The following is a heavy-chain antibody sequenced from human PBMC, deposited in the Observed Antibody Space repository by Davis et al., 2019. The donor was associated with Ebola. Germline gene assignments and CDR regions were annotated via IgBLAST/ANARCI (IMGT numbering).Heavy chain of an antibody. CDR3: ARRMLYYDSSGYYYYFDY. J-gene: IGHJ4*02. Sequence: MPGGSLRLSCTVSGGSISSNYWSWIRQPPGKGLEWIGYIYNSGSTNYNPSLKSRVTISVDTSKNQFSLKLSSVTAADAAVYYCARRMLYYDSSGYYYYFDYWGQGTLVTVSS. D-gene: IGHD3-22*01. V-gene: IGHV4-59*08. CDR2: IYNSGST. CDR1: GGSISSNY.